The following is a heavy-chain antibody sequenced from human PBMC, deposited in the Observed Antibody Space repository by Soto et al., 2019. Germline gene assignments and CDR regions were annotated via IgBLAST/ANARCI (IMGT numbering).Heavy chain of an antibody. J-gene: IGHJ4*02. V-gene: IGHV1-18*01. CDR3: ARYCSGTSCLTRELDY. CDR1: GYTFISYG. D-gene: IGHD2-2*01. CDR2: ISAYNGNT. Sequence: QVQLVQSGAEVKKPGASVKVSCKASGYTFISYGISWVRQAPGQGLEWMGWISAYNGNTNYAQNLQGRVTMTTDTSTSTAYMELRSLRSDDTAVYYCARYCSGTSCLTRELDYWGQGTLVTVS.